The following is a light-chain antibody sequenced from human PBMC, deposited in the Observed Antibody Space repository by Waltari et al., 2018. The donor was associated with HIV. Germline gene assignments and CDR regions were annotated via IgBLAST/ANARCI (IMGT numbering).Light chain of an antibody. Sequence: QSALTQPPCAAGSVGQSVTTAWIGTSSDAGGSEYVSWYQHRPDNAPKLIIYEVNTRSAGLPDRFSGSNADKPPPLTVAGRQDDDETHYYFASYGDTNRVLFGGGTRLTVL. J-gene: IGLJ2*01. CDR2: EVN. CDR1: SSDAGGSEY. CDR3: ASYGDTNRVL. V-gene: IGLV2-8*01.